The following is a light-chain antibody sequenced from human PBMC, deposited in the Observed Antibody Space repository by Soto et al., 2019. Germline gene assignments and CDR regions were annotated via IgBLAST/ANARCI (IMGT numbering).Light chain of an antibody. Sequence: EIVLTQSPGTLSLSPGERATLSCRASQSVSSSYLAWYQQKPGQAPRQLIYGASSRATGIPDRFSGSGSGTAFTLTITRLEPEDVAVYYCQYYRTSFGGGTRVEIK. CDR2: GAS. V-gene: IGKV3-20*01. J-gene: IGKJ4*01. CDR1: QSVSSSY. CDR3: QYYRTS.